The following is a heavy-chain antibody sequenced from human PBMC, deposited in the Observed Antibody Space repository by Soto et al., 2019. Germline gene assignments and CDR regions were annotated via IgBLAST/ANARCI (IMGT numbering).Heavy chain of an antibody. J-gene: IGHJ5*02. CDR2: INQSGGP. CDR1: SGTISSSNW. D-gene: IGHD2-15*01. Sequence: QVQLQEPGPGLVNPSGTLSLTWAVSSGTISSSNWWTWARQPPGKGLEWIGEINQSGGPNSNPSLRSRVTIAVDKSKSRFFLKLRSVTAADTGIYYCASVGMVAAHREFDPWGQGTRVTVSS. CDR3: ASVGMVAAHREFDP. V-gene: IGHV4-4*02.